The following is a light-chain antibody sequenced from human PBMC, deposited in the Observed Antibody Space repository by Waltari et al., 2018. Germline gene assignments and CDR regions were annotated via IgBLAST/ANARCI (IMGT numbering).Light chain of an antibody. CDR2: VAS. V-gene: IGKV3-20*01. J-gene: IGKJ1*01. CDR1: QSIGRY. Sequence: EIVLTQPPGTLSLSPGERATLSCRASQSIGRYLICYQQKPGHAPRLLIYVASTKAAVLPDRFSSSGSRTDFSLTISRLEPEYFALYYCQNHRRLPAVFGRGTKVEIK. CDR3: QNHRRLPAV.